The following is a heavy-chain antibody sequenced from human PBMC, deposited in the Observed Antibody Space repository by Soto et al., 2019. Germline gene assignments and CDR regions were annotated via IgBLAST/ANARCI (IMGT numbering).Heavy chain of an antibody. CDR1: GGTFSSYA. CDR2: IIPIFGTA. D-gene: IGHD3-22*01. CDR3: ATRGRDSSGYYYGMDV. J-gene: IGHJ6*02. Sequence: QVQLVQSGAEVKKPGSSVKVSCKASGGTFSSYAISWVRQAPGQGLEWMGGIIPIFGTANYAQKFQGRVTSTEDDSTSTAYLELSSLRSEDTAVYYCATRGRDSSGYYYGMDVWGQGTTVTVSS. V-gene: IGHV1-69*12.